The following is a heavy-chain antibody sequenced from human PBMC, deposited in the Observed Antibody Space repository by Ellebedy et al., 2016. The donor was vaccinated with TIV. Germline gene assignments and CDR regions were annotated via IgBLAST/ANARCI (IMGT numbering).Heavy chain of an antibody. V-gene: IGHV3-66*01. D-gene: IGHD3-16*02. J-gene: IGHJ2*01. CDR3: ARASFFDVDLSGWYFDL. Sequence: GESLKISCAASTFTVSYNYMNWVRQAPGKGPEWVSGIYTDDTTYYADSVRGRFTIFRDNSKNTLYLQLKSLRTEDTAVYYCARASFFDVDLSGWYFDLWGRGTLVTVSS. CDR1: TFTVSYNY. CDR2: IYTDDTT.